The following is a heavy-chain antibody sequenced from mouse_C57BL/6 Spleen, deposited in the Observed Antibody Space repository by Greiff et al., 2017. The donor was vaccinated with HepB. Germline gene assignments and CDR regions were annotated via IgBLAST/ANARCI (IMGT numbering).Heavy chain of an antibody. D-gene: IGHD1-1*01. J-gene: IGHJ1*03. Sequence: EVQLQQSGAELVRPGASVKLSCTASGFNIKDDYMHWVKQRPEQGLEWIGWIDPENGDTEYASKFQGKATITADTYSNTAYLQLSSLTSEDTAVYYCTPYGSSLYWYFDVWGTGTTVTVSS. CDR2: IDPENGDT. V-gene: IGHV14-4*01. CDR1: GFNIKDDY. CDR3: TPYGSSLYWYFDV.